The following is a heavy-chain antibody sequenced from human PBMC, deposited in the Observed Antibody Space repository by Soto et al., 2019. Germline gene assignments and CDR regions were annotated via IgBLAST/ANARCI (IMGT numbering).Heavy chain of an antibody. V-gene: IGHV3-21*01. Sequence: AGGSLRLSCAASGFTFSSYSMNWVRQAPGKGLEWVSSISSSSSYIYYADSVKGRFTISRDNAKNSLYLQMNSLRAEDTAVYYCARDRLQTLMDVWGQGTTVTVPS. CDR1: GFTFSSYS. D-gene: IGHD4-4*01. J-gene: IGHJ6*02. CDR3: ARDRLQTLMDV. CDR2: ISSSSSYI.